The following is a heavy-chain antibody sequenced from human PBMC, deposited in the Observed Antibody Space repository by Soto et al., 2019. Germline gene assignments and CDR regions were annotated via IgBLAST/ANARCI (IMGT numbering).Heavy chain of an antibody. CDR3: AVDVAAEQYSYVY. CDR1: DVAFTLYS. D-gene: IGHD6-25*01. Sequence: GGSLSLSCAASDVAFTLYSMNWVRRAPGKGLEWVASISYNSNYRYYFDSLKGRFTISRDNAKNSLYLEMSNLSEADTGVYYCAVDVAAEQYSYVYWGQGALVTVSS. J-gene: IGHJ4*02. CDR2: ISYNSNYR. V-gene: IGHV3-21*01.